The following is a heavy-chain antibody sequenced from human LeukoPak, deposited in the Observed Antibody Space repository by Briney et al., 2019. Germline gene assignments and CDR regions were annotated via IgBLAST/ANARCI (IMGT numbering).Heavy chain of an antibody. J-gene: IGHJ4*02. D-gene: IGHD3-16*01. CDR1: GFTFSSCA. CDR2: ISGSGGST. Sequence: GGSLRLSCAASGFTFSSCAMSWVRQAPGKGLEWVSAISGSGGSTYYADSVKGRFTISRDNSKNTLYLQMNSLRAEDTAVYYCAKDPYKNYAEYYFDYWGQGTLVTVSS. V-gene: IGHV3-23*01. CDR3: AKDPYKNYAEYYFDY.